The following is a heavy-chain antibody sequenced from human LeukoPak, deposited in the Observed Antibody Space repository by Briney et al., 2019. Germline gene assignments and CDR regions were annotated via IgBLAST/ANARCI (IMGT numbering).Heavy chain of an antibody. Sequence: PGGSLRLSCAASGFTFSGYGMHWVRQAPGKGLEWVAVISYDGSNKHYADSVKGRFTISRDNAKNSLYLQMNSLRAEDTAVYYCAKKEEYYFDYWGQGALVTVSS. D-gene: IGHD3-10*01. CDR2: ISYDGSNK. CDR1: GFTFSGYG. CDR3: AKKEEYYFDY. J-gene: IGHJ4*02. V-gene: IGHV3-30*18.